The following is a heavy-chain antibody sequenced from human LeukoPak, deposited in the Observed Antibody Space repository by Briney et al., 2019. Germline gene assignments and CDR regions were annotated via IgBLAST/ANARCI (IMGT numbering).Heavy chain of an antibody. J-gene: IGHJ4*02. CDR1: GYTFNGYY. D-gene: IGHD3-10*01. CDR3: ARNLGYYGSGSYFSQTDY. Sequence: GASVKVSCKASGYTFNGYYMHWVRQAPGQGLEWMGWINPNSGGTNYAQKFQGRVTMTRDTSISTAYMELSRLRSDDTAVYYCARNLGYYGSGSYFSQTDYWGQGTLVTVSS. V-gene: IGHV1-2*02. CDR2: INPNSGGT.